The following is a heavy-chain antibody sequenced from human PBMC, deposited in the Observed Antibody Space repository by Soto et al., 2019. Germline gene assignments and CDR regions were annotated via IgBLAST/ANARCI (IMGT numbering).Heavy chain of an antibody. CDR3: ARLTYYYDSSGYYQLNWFDP. CDR1: GGSISSSSYY. CDR2: IYYSGST. D-gene: IGHD3-22*01. J-gene: IGHJ5*02. Sequence: GPLKPSETLSLTCTVSGGSISSSSYYWGWIRQPPGKGLEWIGSIYYSGSTYYNPSLKSRVTISVDTSKNQFSLKLSSVTAADTAVYYFARLTYYYDSSGYYQLNWFDPWGQGTLVTVSS. V-gene: IGHV4-39*01.